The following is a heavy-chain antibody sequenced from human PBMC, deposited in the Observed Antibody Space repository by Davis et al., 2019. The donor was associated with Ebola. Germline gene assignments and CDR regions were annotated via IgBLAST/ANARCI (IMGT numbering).Heavy chain of an antibody. Sequence: PGGSLRLSCAASGFTFSDFSMNWVRQAPGKALEWISFITSGSNAIHYADSVKGRFTVSRDNVKNSLFLEMSSLRDEDSAVYYCVRDYIFAFDLWGQEARVTVSS. CDR3: VRDYIFAFDL. CDR1: GFTFSDFS. V-gene: IGHV3-48*02. J-gene: IGHJ5*02. D-gene: IGHD4-11*01. CDR2: ITSGSNAI.